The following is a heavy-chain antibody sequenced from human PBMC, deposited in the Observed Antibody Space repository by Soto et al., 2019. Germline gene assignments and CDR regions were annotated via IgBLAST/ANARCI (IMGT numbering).Heavy chain of an antibody. CDR1: GFTSSSYG. J-gene: IGHJ3*02. V-gene: IGHV3-33*01. CDR3: ARLYCSASSCYSVGAFDI. Sequence: PGRSLRLSCAASGFTSSSYGMHWVRQAPGKGLEWVALIWFDGSDKYYTESVKGRFTISRDNSKSTLYLQMNSLRAEDTAVYYCARLYCSASSCYSVGAFDIRGQGTMVTVSS. D-gene: IGHD2-15*01. CDR2: IWFDGSDK.